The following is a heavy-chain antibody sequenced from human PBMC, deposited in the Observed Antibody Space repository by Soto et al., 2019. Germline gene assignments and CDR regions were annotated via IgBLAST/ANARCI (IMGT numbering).Heavy chain of an antibody. J-gene: IGHJ4*02. Sequence: PRLSCAASGFTFSSYGMHWVRQAPGKGLEWVAVISYDGSNKYYADSVKGRFTISRDNSKNTLYLQMNSLRAEDTAVYYCAKSGYDFWSGYYPFDYWGQGTLVTVSS. D-gene: IGHD3-3*01. CDR3: AKSGYDFWSGYYPFDY. CDR2: ISYDGSNK. CDR1: GFTFSSYG. V-gene: IGHV3-30*18.